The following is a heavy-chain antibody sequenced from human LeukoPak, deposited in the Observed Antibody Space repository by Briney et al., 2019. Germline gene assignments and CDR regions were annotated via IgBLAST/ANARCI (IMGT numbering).Heavy chain of an antibody. D-gene: IGHD4-17*01. Sequence: PSETLSLTCTVSGGSISSYYWSWIRQPPGKGLEWIGYIYYSGSTNYNPSLKSRVTMSVDTSRNQFSPKLSSVTAADTAVYYCARDTGDYVVDYWGQGTLVTVSS. J-gene: IGHJ4*02. CDR1: GGSISSYY. CDR3: ARDTGDYVVDY. CDR2: IYYSGST. V-gene: IGHV4-59*12.